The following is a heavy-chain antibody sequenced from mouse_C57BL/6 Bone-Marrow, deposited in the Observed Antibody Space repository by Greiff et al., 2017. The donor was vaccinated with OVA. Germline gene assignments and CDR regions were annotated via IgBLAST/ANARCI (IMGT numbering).Heavy chain of an antibody. V-gene: IGHV1-52*01. J-gene: IGHJ2*01. CDR1: GYTFTRYW. Sequence: QVQLQQPGAELVRPGSSVKLSCKASGYTFTRYWLHWVKQRPITCLEWIGNIDPSTSETHYNNTLKDHATLTVDKSTSTAYMQLSSLTSADSVVYYCARDGLYFDYWGQGTTLTVSS. CDR3: ARDGLYFDY. CDR2: IDPSTSET. D-gene: IGHD1-1*01.